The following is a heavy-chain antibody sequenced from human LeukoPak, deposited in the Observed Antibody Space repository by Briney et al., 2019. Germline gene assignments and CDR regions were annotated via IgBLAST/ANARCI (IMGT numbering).Heavy chain of an antibody. V-gene: IGHV3-23*01. CDR3: ARGIAVAIDY. D-gene: IGHD6-19*01. CDR1: GFTFNSFP. J-gene: IGHJ4*02. CDR2: INPSSGGT. Sequence: GGSLRLSCAVSGFTFNSFPLSWVRQAPGKGLEWVSGINPSSGGTYYADSVKGRFTISRDNSKNTLYLQMNSLRAEDTAVYYCARGIAVAIDYWGQGTLVTVSS.